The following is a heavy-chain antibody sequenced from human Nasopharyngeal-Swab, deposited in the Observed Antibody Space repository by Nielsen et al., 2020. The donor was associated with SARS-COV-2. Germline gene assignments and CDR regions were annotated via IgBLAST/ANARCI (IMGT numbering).Heavy chain of an antibody. CDR3: ARENV. V-gene: IGHV4-34*01. Sequence: SETLSLTCTVSGGSISSYYWSWIRQPPGKGLEWIGEINHSGSTNYNPSLKSRVTISVDTSKNQFSLKLSSVTAADTAAYYCARENVWGQGTTVTVSS. CDR1: GGSISSYY. J-gene: IGHJ6*02. CDR2: INHSGST.